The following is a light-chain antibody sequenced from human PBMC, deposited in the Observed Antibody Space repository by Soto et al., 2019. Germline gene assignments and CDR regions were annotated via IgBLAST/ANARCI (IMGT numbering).Light chain of an antibody. CDR3: QPYCFRPLT. V-gene: IGKV3-15*01. J-gene: IGKJ4*01. Sequence: EVVMTQSPATLSVSPGEGVTLSCRASQGIGDTLAWYQHKPGQTPSLFIYDTSTRATGVPSRFSGSRVGPEFSPPLNRLQSEDCGIYFLQPYCFRPLTFGGGTKVE. CDR1: QGIGDT. CDR2: DTS.